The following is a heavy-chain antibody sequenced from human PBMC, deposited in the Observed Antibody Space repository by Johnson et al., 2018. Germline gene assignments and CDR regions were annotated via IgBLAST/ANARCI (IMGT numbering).Heavy chain of an antibody. Sequence: VQLVQSGGGLEQPGGSLRLSCAASGFTFNTEPMNWVRQAPGKGLEWVSNIRSGGDTKAYADPVKGRFTISRDNAKNSLFLQMNSLKVEETAVYYCVRDTMYGFDVWGQGTMVSVS. J-gene: IGHJ3*01. CDR1: GFTFNTEP. V-gene: IGHV3-48*01. CDR2: IRSGGDTK. D-gene: IGHD3-10*02. CDR3: VRDTMYGFDV.